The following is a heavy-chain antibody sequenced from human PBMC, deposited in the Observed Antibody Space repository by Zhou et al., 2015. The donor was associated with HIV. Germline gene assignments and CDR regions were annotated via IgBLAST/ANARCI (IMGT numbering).Heavy chain of an antibody. CDR3: ARDRVGADDAFDI. D-gene: IGHD1-26*01. CDR1: GGTFSSYT. J-gene: IGHJ3*02. CDR2: IIPILGIA. Sequence: QVQLVQSGAEVKKPGSSVKVSCKASGGTFSSYTISWVRQAPGQGLEWMGRIIPILGIANYAQKFQGRVTITADKSTSTAYMELSSLRSEDTAVYYCARDRVGADDAFDIWGQGTMVTVSS. V-gene: IGHV1-69*08.